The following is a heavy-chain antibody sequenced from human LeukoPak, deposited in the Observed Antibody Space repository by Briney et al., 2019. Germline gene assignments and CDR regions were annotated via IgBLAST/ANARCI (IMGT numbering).Heavy chain of an antibody. J-gene: IGHJ4*02. D-gene: IGHD3-22*01. CDR2: ISSSSYI. CDR1: GFTFSSYS. V-gene: IGHV3-21*01. CDR3: ARDKSYDSSGFDY. Sequence: PGGSLRLSCAASGFTFSSYSMNWVRQAPGKGLEWVSSISSSSYIYYADSVKGRFTISRDNAKNSLYLQMNSLRAEDTAVYYCARDKSYDSSGFDYWGQGTLVTVSS.